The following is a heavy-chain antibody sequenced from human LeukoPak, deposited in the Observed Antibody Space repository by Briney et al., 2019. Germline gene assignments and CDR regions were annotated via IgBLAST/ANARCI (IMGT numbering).Heavy chain of an antibody. CDR1: GGSFSGYY. CDR2: INHSGST. D-gene: IGHD3-3*01. V-gene: IGHV4-34*01. J-gene: IGHJ5*02. CDR3: ARRGYDFWSGYYHNWFDP. Sequence: SETLSLTCAVYGGSFSGYYWSWLRQPPGKGLEWIGEINHSGSTNYNPSLKSRVTISVDTSKNQFSLKLSSVTAADTAVYYCARRGYDFWSGYYHNWFDPWGQGTLVTVSS.